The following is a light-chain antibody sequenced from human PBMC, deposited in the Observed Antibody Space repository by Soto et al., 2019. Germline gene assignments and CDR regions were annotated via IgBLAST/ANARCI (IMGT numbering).Light chain of an antibody. CDR1: QSDLYSSNNKNY. Sequence: DIVMTQSPDSLGVSLGERATINCESIQSDLYSSNNKNYLAWYQQKPGQPPKLLIYWASTRESGVPDRFSGSGSGTDFTLTISSLQAEDVAVYYCQQYYRPWTFGQGTKVEIK. CDR3: QQYYRPWT. V-gene: IGKV4-1*01. J-gene: IGKJ1*01. CDR2: WAS.